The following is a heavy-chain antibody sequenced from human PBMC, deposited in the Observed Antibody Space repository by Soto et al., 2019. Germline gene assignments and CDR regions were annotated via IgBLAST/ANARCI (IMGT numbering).Heavy chain of an antibody. CDR3: AKEELELPYAMDV. CDR2: ISYDGNNK. D-gene: IGHD1-7*01. V-gene: IGHV3-30*18. J-gene: IGHJ6*02. Sequence: GGSLRLSCAASGFTFSNYGIHWVRQTPGKGLEWVAVISYDGNNKYYADSVKGRFTIARDNSKNTLDLQMNILKTEDTDIYFCAKEELELPYAMDVWGQGTTVTVSS. CDR1: GFTFSNYG.